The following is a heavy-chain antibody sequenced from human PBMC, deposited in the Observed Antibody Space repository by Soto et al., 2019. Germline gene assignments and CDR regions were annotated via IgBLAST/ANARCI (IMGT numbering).Heavy chain of an antibody. CDR3: ARGGSLYWYFDL. Sequence: GGSLRLSCAASGFTFSSYSMNWVRQAPGKGLEWVSSISSSSSYIYYADSVKGRFTISRDTATNSLYLQLNSLRAEDTAVYYCARGGSLYWYFDLWGRGTLVTVSS. D-gene: IGHD1-26*01. CDR1: GFTFSSYS. J-gene: IGHJ2*01. V-gene: IGHV3-21*01. CDR2: ISSSSSYI.